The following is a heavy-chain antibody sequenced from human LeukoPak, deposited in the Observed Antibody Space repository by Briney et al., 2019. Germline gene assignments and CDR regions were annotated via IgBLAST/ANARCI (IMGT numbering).Heavy chain of an antibody. J-gene: IGHJ4*02. Sequence: SETLSLTCTVSGGSISSGDYYWSWIRQPPGKGLEWIGYIYYSGSTYYNPSLKSRVTISVDTSKNQFSLKLSSVTAADTAVYYCARGVTVVNFDFWGQGTLVTVSS. V-gene: IGHV4-30-4*01. D-gene: IGHD4-23*01. CDR2: IYYSGST. CDR3: ARGVTVVNFDF. CDR1: GGSISSGDYY.